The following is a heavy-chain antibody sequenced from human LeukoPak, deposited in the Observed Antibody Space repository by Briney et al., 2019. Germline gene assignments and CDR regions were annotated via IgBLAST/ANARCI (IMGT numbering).Heavy chain of an antibody. CDR1: GGSISSGSYY. J-gene: IGHJ5*02. D-gene: IGHD3-22*01. CDR3: ARDIPYYYDSSGYYWFDP. Sequence: PSQTLSLTCAVSGGSISSGSYYLSWIRQPAGKGLEWIGRIYTSGSTNYNPSLKSRVTISVDTSKNQFSLKLSSVTAADTAVYYCARDIPYYYDSSGYYWFDPWGQGTLVTVSS. CDR2: IYTSGST. V-gene: IGHV4-61*02.